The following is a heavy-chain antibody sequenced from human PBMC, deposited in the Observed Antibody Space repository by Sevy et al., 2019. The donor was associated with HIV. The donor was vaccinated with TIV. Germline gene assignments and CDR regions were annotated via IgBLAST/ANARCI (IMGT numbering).Heavy chain of an antibody. CDR3: AGENAWGRGYS. V-gene: IGHV4-59*08. CDR1: GGSITSLD. CDR2: IYYNGHV. D-gene: IGHD1-26*01. J-gene: IGHJ4*02. Sequence: SETLSLTCTVSGGSITSLDWNWIRQPPGKGLEWIANIYYNGHVNYNPSLKSRVTLSLDTSKNQFSLRLSSVTAADTDMYYCAGENAWGRGYSWGQGTLVTVSS.